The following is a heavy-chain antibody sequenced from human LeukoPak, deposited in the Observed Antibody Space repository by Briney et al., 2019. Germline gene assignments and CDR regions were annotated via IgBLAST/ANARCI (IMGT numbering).Heavy chain of an antibody. D-gene: IGHD3-16*02. CDR2: IKQDGSEK. CDR1: GFTFSSYW. V-gene: IGHV3-7*01. J-gene: IGHJ4*02. CDR3: ARAYCSGGSCRTYVWGSYRYTGEYYIDY. Sequence: GGSLRLSCAASGFTFSSYWMSWVRQAPGKGLEWVANIKQDGSEKYYVDSVKGRFTISRDNAKNSLYLQMNSLRAEDTAVYYCARAYCSGGSCRTYVWGSYRYTGEYYIDYWGQGTLVTVSS.